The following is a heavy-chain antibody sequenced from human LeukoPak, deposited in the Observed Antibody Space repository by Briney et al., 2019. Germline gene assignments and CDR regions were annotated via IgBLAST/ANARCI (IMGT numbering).Heavy chain of an antibody. CDR3: ARLKFYDSTGYSPGYYMDV. V-gene: IGHV4-4*07. J-gene: IGHJ6*03. D-gene: IGHD3-22*01. CDR1: GGSIISNY. Sequence: SEALSLTCTVSGGSIISNYWNWIRQSAGTGLEWIGRIYGSGITDYNPSLKSRVTMSLDTSREQFSLRLTSVTAADTAVYYCARLKFYDSTGYSPGYYMDVWGKGTTVSVFS. CDR2: IYGSGIT.